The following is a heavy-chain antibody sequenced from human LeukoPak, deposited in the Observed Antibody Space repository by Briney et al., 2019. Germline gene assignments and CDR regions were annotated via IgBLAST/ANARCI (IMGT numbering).Heavy chain of an antibody. CDR1: GGSFSGYY. J-gene: IGHJ3*02. V-gene: IGHV4-34*01. CDR3: ARTLYDFWSGYYSNHDAFDI. CDR2: INHSGST. Sequence: PSETLSLTCAVYGGSFSGYYWSWIRQPPGKGLEWIGEINHSGSTNYNPSLKSRVTISVDTSKNQFSLKLSSVTAADTAVYYCARTLYDFWSGYYSNHDAFDIWGQGTMVTVSS. D-gene: IGHD3-3*01.